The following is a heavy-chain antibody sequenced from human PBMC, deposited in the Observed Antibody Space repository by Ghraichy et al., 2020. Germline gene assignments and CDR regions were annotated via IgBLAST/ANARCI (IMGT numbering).Heavy chain of an antibody. Sequence: SETLSLTCAVSGGSISSSNWWSWVRQPPGKGLEWIGEIYHSGSTNYNPSLKSRVTISVDKSKNQFSLKLSSVTAADTAVYYCASFYGSGSYTFFDYWGQGTLVTVSS. CDR1: GGSISSSNW. CDR3: ASFYGSGSYTFFDY. CDR2: IYHSGST. V-gene: IGHV4-4*02. J-gene: IGHJ4*02. D-gene: IGHD3-10*01.